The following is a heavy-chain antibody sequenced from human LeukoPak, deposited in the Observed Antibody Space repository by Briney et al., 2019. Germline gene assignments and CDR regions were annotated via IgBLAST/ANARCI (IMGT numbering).Heavy chain of an antibody. CDR1: GGSISGSY. V-gene: IGHV4-4*07. D-gene: IGHD1-26*01. Sequence: PSETLSLTCTVSGGSISGSYWTWVRQPAGKGLEWIGRIYSNEITNYNPSLKSRVTTSVDTSKNQFSLKLTSVTAADTAVYYCARGSGAATNEALDYWGQGTLVTVSS. CDR2: IYSNEIT. J-gene: IGHJ4*02. CDR3: ARGSGAATNEALDY.